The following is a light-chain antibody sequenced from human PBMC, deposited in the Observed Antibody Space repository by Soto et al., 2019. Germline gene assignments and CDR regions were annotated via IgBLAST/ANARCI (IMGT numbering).Light chain of an antibody. CDR1: QSLLHSNGYNY. J-gene: IGKJ4*01. V-gene: IGKV2-28*01. CDR2: LGS. Sequence: DIVMTQSPLSLPVTPGEPASISCRSSQSLLHSNGYNYLDWYLQKPGQSPQLLIYLGSNRASGVPRRFSGSASGTAFTLQISRVEAEDVGGYYCMQALQTPLTFSGGTKVEIK. CDR3: MQALQTPLT.